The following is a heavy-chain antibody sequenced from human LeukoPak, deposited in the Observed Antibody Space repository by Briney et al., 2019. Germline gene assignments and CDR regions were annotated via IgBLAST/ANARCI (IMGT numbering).Heavy chain of an antibody. CDR2: ISGSGGISGSGGKA. J-gene: IGHJ6*04. V-gene: IGHV3-21*01. D-gene: IGHD3-10*02. CDR3: AELGITMIGGV. Sequence: GGSLRLSCAASGFTFSRYGMHSVRQAPGKGLEWVSGISGSGGISGSGGKAYYADSVKGRFTISRDNAKNSLYLQMNSLRAEDTAVYYCAELGITMIGGVWGKGTTVTISS. CDR1: GFTFSRYG.